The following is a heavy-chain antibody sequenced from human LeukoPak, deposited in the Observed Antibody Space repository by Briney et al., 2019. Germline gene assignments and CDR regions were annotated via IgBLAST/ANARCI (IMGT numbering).Heavy chain of an antibody. Sequence: GGSLRLSCAASGFTFSSYAMSWVREAPGKGLGWVSAISGSGGSTYYADSVKGRFTISRDNSKNTLYLQMNSLRAEDTAVYYCANRRAVWERYYYDRRYDYWGQGTLVTVSS. D-gene: IGHD3-22*01. CDR2: ISGSGGST. V-gene: IGHV3-23*01. CDR3: ANRRAVWERYYYDRRYDY. J-gene: IGHJ4*02. CDR1: GFTFSSYA.